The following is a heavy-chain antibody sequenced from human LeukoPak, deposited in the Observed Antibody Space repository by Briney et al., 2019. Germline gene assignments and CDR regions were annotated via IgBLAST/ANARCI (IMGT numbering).Heavy chain of an antibody. V-gene: IGHV3-23*01. J-gene: IGHJ4*02. CDR1: GFTFSSYA. Sequence: PGGSLRLSCAASGFTFSSYALTWVRQAPGKGLEWVSTISGSDTTYYADSVRGRFTVSRDNSKSTLYLQMNSLRTEDAAMYYCAKESGKFDYWGQGTLVAVSS. CDR2: ISGSDTT. CDR3: AKESGKFDY.